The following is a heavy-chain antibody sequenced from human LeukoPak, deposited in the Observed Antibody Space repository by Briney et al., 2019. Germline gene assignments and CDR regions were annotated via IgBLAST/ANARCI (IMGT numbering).Heavy chain of an antibody. CDR2: IWYDGSNI. Sequence: PGRSLTLPYAASGFTFNTYGKHWVRQAPGQGLEWLAVIWYDGSNIYYADSVKGRFAISRDNSRNTLYLLLNSLRAEDTAVYYCARARDNYDIRSFSALDYRGQGTQVTVSS. J-gene: IGHJ4*02. CDR1: GFTFNTYG. D-gene: IGHD3-22*01. V-gene: IGHV3-33*01. CDR3: ARARDNYDIRSFSALDY.